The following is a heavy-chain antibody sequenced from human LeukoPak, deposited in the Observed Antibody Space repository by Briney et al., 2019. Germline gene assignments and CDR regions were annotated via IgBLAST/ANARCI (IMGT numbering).Heavy chain of an antibody. J-gene: IGHJ5*02. CDR3: ARAGKRPGNNKDCFNP. Sequence: ASVKVSCKASGYTFTGYYMHWVRQAPGQGLEWMGWINPNSGGTNYAQKFQGRVTMTRDTSISTAYMELSRLRSDDTAVYYCARAGKRPGNNKDCFNPWGQEPLFTVSS. V-gene: IGHV1-2*02. CDR1: GYTFTGYY. CDR2: INPNSGGT. D-gene: IGHD3-10*01.